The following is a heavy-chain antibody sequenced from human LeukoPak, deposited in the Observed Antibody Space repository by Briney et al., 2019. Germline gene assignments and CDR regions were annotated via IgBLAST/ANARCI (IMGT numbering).Heavy chain of an antibody. Sequence: GGSLRLSCAASGFTVSSNYMSWVRQAPGKGLEWVSVIYSGGSTYYADSVKGRFTISRDNSKNTLYLQMNSLRAEDTAVYYCARDCYDSSGYYTSWYFDYWGQGTLVTVSS. CDR1: GFTVSSNY. V-gene: IGHV3-53*01. J-gene: IGHJ4*02. CDR2: IYSGGST. D-gene: IGHD3-22*01. CDR3: ARDCYDSSGYYTSWYFDY.